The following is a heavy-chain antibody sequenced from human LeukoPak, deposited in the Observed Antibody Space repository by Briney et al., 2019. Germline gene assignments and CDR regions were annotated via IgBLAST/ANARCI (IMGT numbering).Heavy chain of an antibody. CDR1: GFTFSSYS. D-gene: IGHD3-22*01. CDR3: ARVGFGGDSSGVYYMDV. CDR2: ISSSSSSTI. V-gene: IGHV3-48*01. Sequence: GGSLRLSCAASGFTFSSYSMNWVRQAPGKGLEWVSYISSSSSSTIYYADSVKGRFTISRDNAKNSLYLQMNSQRAEDTAVYYCARVGFGGDSSGVYYMDVWGKGTTVTVSS. J-gene: IGHJ6*03.